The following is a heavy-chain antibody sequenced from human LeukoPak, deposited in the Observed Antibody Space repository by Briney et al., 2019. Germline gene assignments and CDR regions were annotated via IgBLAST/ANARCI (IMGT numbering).Heavy chain of an antibody. CDR2: ISSSSSYI. Sequence: GGSLRLSCAASGFTFSSYSMNWVRQAPGKGLEWVSSISSSSSYIYYADSVKGRFTISRDNAKNSLYLQMNSLRAEDTAVYYCAGAYCGGDCSRPGYMDVWGKGTTVTVSS. D-gene: IGHD2-21*01. J-gene: IGHJ6*03. CDR3: AGAYCGGDCSRPGYMDV. V-gene: IGHV3-21*01. CDR1: GFTFSSYS.